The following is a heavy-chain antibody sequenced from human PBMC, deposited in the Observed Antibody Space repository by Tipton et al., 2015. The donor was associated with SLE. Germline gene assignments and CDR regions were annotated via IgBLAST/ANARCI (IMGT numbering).Heavy chain of an antibody. V-gene: IGHV3-43D*04. D-gene: IGHD6-19*01. CDR2: ISWDGGST. Sequence: SGFTFDDYAMHWVRQAPGKGLEWVSLISWDGGSTYYTDSVKGRFTISRDNSKNSLYLQMNSLRAEDTALYYCAKDISIAVAEMGFDYWGQGTLVTVSS. J-gene: IGHJ4*02. CDR1: GFTFDDYA. CDR3: AKDISIAVAEMGFDY.